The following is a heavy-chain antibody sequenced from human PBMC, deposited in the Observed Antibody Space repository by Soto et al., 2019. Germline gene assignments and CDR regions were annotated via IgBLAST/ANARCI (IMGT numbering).Heavy chain of an antibody. J-gene: IGHJ3*02. V-gene: IGHV4-31*03. CDR3: AREVYYDSSGYHAFDI. CDR1: GGSISSGGYY. Sequence: SETLSLTCTVSGGSISSGGYYWSWIRQHPGKGLEWIGYIYYSGSTYYNPSLKSRVTISVDTSKNQFSLKLSSVTAADTAVYYCAREVYYDSSGYHAFDIWGQGTMVTVSS. D-gene: IGHD3-22*01. CDR2: IYYSGST.